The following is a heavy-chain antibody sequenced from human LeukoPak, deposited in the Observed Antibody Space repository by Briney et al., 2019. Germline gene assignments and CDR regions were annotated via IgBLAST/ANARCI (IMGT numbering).Heavy chain of an antibody. D-gene: IGHD3-10*02. J-gene: IGHJ6*01. V-gene: IGHV3-48*03. CDR1: VFTLSIYE. Sequence: GGSLRLSCAPSVFTLSIYEVNCVREAPGKGREWVSYIYNSGNTIYYADSVKGRFTISRDNAKNSLYLQMNSLRAEDTAVYYCAELGITMIGGVWGKGTTVTISS. CDR3: AELGITMIGGV. CDR2: IYNSGNTI.